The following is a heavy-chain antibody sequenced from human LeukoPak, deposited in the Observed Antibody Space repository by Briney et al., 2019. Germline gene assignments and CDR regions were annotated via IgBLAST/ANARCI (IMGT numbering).Heavy chain of an antibody. J-gene: IGHJ6*02. Sequence: PGGSLRLSCVDSGFTFSGYAMNWVRQAPGKGLEWLSYISTTGSTIYYADSVKGRFTISRDNAKNSLFLQMNSLRDEDTAVYYCARVRPNFDNFGMDVWGQGTTVTVSS. CDR1: GFTFSGYA. CDR3: ARVRPNFDNFGMDV. D-gene: IGHD3-9*01. V-gene: IGHV3-48*02. CDR2: ISTTGSTI.